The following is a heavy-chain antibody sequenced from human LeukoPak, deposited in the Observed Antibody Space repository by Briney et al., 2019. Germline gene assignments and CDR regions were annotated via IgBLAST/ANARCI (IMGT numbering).Heavy chain of an antibody. J-gene: IGHJ6*02. V-gene: IGHV3-30*04. CDR3: ARSTIVMDV. CDR2: ISYDGSNK. D-gene: IGHD2-15*01. CDR1: GFTFSSYA. Sequence: GRSLRLSCAASGFTFSSYAMHWVRQAPGKGVEWVAVISYDGSNKYYADSVKGRFTISRDNSKNTLYLQMNSLRAEDTAVYYCARSTIVMDVWGQGTTVTVSS.